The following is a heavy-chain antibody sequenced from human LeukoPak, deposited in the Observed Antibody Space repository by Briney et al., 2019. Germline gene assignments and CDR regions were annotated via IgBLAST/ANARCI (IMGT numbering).Heavy chain of an antibody. CDR3: ARDSVRIAVTGSRYFDS. J-gene: IGHJ4*02. D-gene: IGHD6-19*01. CDR1: AYSFTVYY. Sequence: ASVMVSCKASAYSFTVYYLLWLRQAPGQGLEWMGWINPNSGGTNFAQKFQGRVTMTRDTSISTAYMDLGRLTSDDTAVYYCARDSVRIAVTGSRYFDSWGQGTLVTVSS. CDR2: INPNSGGT. V-gene: IGHV1-2*02.